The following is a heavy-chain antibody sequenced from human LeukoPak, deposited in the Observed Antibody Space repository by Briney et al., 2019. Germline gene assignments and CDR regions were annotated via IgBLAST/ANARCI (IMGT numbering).Heavy chain of an antibody. D-gene: IGHD3-10*01. CDR1: GYTFSSYG. V-gene: IGHV1-18*01. Sequence: GASVKVSCKASGYTFSSYGISWVRQAPGQGLEWMGWINPNSGGTNYAQKFQGRVTMTRDTSTSTVYMELSSLRSEDTAVYYCARGPRITLIRGGQWYYYMDVWGKGTTVTISS. CDR2: INPNSGGT. CDR3: ARGPRITLIRGGQWYYYMDV. J-gene: IGHJ6*03.